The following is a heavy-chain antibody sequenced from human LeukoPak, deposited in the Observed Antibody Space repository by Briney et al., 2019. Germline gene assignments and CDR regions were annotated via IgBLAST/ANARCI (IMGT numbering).Heavy chain of an antibody. CDR3: ARQTVGATSGGFDY. D-gene: IGHD1-26*01. CDR1: GYSFASYW. CDR2: IYPGDSDT. V-gene: IGHV5-51*01. J-gene: IGHJ4*02. Sequence: LGESLQISCQGSGYSFASYWIGWVRQMPGKRLEWMGIIYPGDSDTRYSPSFQGQVTISADKSISTAYSHWSSLKASDTAMYYCARQTVGATSGGFDYWGQGTLVTVSS.